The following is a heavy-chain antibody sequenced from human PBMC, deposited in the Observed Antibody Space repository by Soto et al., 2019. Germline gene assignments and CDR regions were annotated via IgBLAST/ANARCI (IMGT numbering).Heavy chain of an antibody. J-gene: IGHJ6*02. CDR2: IDPSDSYT. Sequence: GESLKISCQGSKYTFSNYWINWVRRMPGKGLEWMGRIDPSDSYTNYSPSFQGHVTVSVDTSINTAYLQWSSLKASDTAVYYCARQPHCSATTCSGATHYYGMDVWGQGTTVTVSS. V-gene: IGHV5-10-1*01. CDR3: ARQPHCSATTCSGATHYYGMDV. CDR1: KYTFSNYW. D-gene: IGHD2-2*01.